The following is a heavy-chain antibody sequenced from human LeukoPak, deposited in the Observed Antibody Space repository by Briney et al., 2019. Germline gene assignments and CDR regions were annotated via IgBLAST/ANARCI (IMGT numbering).Heavy chain of an antibody. CDR1: GGSISSHY. J-gene: IGHJ4*02. Sequence: PSETLSLTCTVSGGSISSHYWSWIRQPPGKGLEWIGYIYYSGSTNYNPSLKSRVTISVDTSKNQFSLKLSSVAAADTAVYYCAIVGRYFGWLPGTYYFDYWGQGSLVTGSS. CDR2: IYYSGST. CDR3: AIVGRYFGWLPGTYYFDY. D-gene: IGHD3-9*01. V-gene: IGHV4-59*11.